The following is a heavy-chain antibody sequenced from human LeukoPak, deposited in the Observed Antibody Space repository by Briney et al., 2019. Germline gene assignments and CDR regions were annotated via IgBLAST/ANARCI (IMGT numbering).Heavy chain of an antibody. Sequence: PGGSLRLSCTASGFTFSTYWMSWVRQAPGKGREWVANIHPDGNEKYHVDSVKGRFTISRDNAKNSLYLQMNSLRVEDTAVYYCATGDDFSGDYWGQGTLVTVSS. CDR2: IHPDGNEK. J-gene: IGHJ4*02. D-gene: IGHD3-16*01. CDR1: GFTFSTYW. V-gene: IGHV3-7*01. CDR3: ATGDDFSGDY.